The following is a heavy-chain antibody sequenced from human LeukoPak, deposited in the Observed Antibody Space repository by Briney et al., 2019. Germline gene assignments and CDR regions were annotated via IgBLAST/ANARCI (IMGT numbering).Heavy chain of an antibody. D-gene: IGHD2-2*01. J-gene: IGHJ4*02. CDR3: ARGGPARSWVY. CDR2: ISTAGSTK. V-gene: IGHV3-48*03. CDR1: GFTFSDYE. Sequence: GGSLILSCAASGFTFSDYEMNWVRQAPGKGLEWISYISTAGSTKYYAESVKGRFTISRDNAKDSLYLQMNSLRVEDTAVYFCARGGPARSWVYWGQGTLVTVSS.